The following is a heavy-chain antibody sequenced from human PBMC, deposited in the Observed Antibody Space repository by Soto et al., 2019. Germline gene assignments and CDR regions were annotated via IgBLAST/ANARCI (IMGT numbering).Heavy chain of an antibody. D-gene: IGHD3-3*01. J-gene: IGHJ4*02. Sequence: QVQLQESGPGLVKPSQNLSLTCTVSGGSISSGGYYWSWIRQHPGKGLEWIGYIYYSGSTYYNPSLKSRVTISVDTSKNQFSLKLSSVTAADTAVYYCARFRVVITQFDYWGQGTLVTVSS. CDR1: GGSISSGGYY. CDR3: ARFRVVITQFDY. V-gene: IGHV4-31*03. CDR2: IYYSGST.